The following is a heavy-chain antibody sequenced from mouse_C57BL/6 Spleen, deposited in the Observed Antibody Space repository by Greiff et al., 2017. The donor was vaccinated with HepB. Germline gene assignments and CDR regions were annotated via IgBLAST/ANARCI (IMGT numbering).Heavy chain of an antibody. J-gene: IGHJ2*01. V-gene: IGHV1-59*01. CDR3: ARERVITTVVATSPFDY. D-gene: IGHD1-1*01. Sequence: QVQLQQPGAELVRPGTSVKLSCKASGYTFTSYWMHWVKQRPGHGLEWIGVIDPSDSYTNYNQKFKGKATLTVDTSSSTAYMQLSSLTSEDSAVYYCARERVITTVVATSPFDYWGQGTTLTVSS. CDR2: IDPSDSYT. CDR1: GYTFTSYW.